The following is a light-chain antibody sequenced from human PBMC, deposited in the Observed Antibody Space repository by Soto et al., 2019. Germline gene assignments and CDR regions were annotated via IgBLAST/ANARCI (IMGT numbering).Light chain of an antibody. Sequence: DIQMTQSPSSLSASVVDRVTITFQASQDVSTSLNWYQQKLGKAPKLLIYDASNLETGVPSRFSGSGSGTYFSFTISSLQPEDFATYYCQQYSNLITSGQGTRLENK. CDR3: QQYSNLIT. CDR2: DAS. CDR1: QDVSTS. J-gene: IGKJ5*01. V-gene: IGKV1-33*01.